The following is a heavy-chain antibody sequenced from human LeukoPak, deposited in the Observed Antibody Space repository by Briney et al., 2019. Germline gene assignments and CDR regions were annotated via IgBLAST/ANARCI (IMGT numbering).Heavy chain of an antibody. D-gene: IGHD2-15*01. CDR3: VLAPNSNWFDF. V-gene: IGHV4-59*08. CDR1: GDSVSSFY. CDR2: IHYSGSS. J-gene: IGHJ4*02. Sequence: SETLSLTCSVSGDSVSSFYWNWIRQSPGRGLEWIGNIHYSGSSIYNPSLRSRVTTSIDTSKKQFFLKLTSVTAADTAVYYCVLAPNSNWFDFWGQGTLVTVSS.